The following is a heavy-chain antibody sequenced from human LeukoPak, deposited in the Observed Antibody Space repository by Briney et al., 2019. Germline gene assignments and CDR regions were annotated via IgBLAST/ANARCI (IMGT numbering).Heavy chain of an antibody. CDR2: IRYDGSNK. D-gene: IGHD2-8*02. V-gene: IGHV3-30*02. J-gene: IGHJ4*02. CDR3: AKFSGPIETIDY. CDR1: GCPFSSYA. Sequence: GGSLRLSCAASGCPFSSYAMHWVRQAPGKGLEWVAFIRYDGSNKYYADSVKGRFTISRDNSKNTLYLQLNSRRAEVTAVYYCAKFSGPIETIDYSGPGTLVTLSS.